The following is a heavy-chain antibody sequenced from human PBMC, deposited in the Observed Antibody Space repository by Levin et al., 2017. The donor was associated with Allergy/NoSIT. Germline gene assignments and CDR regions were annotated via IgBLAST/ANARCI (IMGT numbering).Heavy chain of an antibody. V-gene: IGHV4-39*07. CDR1: GDSISDSHYS. Sequence: SQTLSLTCTVSGDSISDSHYSWAWIRQSPGKGLQWIGNVYYSGRTYYNPSLTSPVLISLDTSKNQFSLRLDSVTAADTAVYFWAREALAYFDSWGQGTLVTVSS. J-gene: IGHJ4*02. CDR3: AREALAYFDS. CDR2: VYYSGRT.